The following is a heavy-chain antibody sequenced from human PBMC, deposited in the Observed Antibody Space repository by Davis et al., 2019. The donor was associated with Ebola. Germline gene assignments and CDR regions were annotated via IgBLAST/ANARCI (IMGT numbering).Heavy chain of an antibody. CDR3: ATDRGSSSDYYYYYGMDV. J-gene: IGHJ6*02. V-gene: IGHV1-24*01. D-gene: IGHD6-6*01. CDR1: GYTLTELS. Sequence: ASVKVSCKVSGYTLTELSMHWVRQAPGKGLEWMGGFDPEDGETIYAQKFQGRVTMTEDTSTDTAYMELSSLRSEDTAVYYCATDRGSSSDYYYYYGMDVWGQGTTVTVSS. CDR2: FDPEDGET.